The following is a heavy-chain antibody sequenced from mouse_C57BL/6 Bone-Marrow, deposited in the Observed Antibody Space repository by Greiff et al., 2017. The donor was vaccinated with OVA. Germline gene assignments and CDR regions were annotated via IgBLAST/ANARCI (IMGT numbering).Heavy chain of an antibody. CDR2: IDPEDGDT. CDR3: TTVYYGSRYYFDY. V-gene: IGHV14-1*01. D-gene: IGHD1-1*01. CDR1: GFNIKDYY. J-gene: IGHJ2*01. Sequence: VQLQQSGAELVRPGASVKLSCTASGFNIKDYYMHWVKQRPEQGPEWIGRIDPEDGDTEYAPKFQGKATMTADTSSNTAYLQLSSLTSEDTAVYYCTTVYYGSRYYFDYWGQGTTLTVSS.